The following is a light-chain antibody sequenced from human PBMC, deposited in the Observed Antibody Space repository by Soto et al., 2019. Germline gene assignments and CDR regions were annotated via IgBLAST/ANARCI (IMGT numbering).Light chain of an antibody. CDR1: SGRIVSNF. CDR2: EDN. V-gene: IGLV6-57*04. Sequence: FMLTQPHSVSESPGKTVTVSCTRSSGRIVSNFVQWYQQRPGSAPTTVIYEDNQRPSGVPDRFSGAIDSSSSSASLTISGLKTEDEADYYCQSFHSSAVIFGGGTKVTVL. CDR3: QSFHSSAVI. J-gene: IGLJ2*01.